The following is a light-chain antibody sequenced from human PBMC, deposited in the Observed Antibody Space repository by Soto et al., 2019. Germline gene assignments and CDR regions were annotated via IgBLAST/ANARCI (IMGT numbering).Light chain of an antibody. Sequence: SYELTQPPSVSGSPGQTASITCSGAKLGDKYACWYQQKQGQSPVLVIYQDSKRPSGIPERFSGSNSGNTATLTISGTQAMDEADYYCQSWDSSTVVFGGGTKLTVL. J-gene: IGLJ2*01. CDR3: QSWDSSTVV. CDR2: QDS. V-gene: IGLV3-1*01. CDR1: KLGDKY.